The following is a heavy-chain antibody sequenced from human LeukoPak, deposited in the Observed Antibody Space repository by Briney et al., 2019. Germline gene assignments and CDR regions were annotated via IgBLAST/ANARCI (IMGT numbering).Heavy chain of an antibody. J-gene: IGHJ4*02. V-gene: IGHV3-23*01. D-gene: IGHD2-15*01. CDR1: GFTLRNYA. Sequence: PGASLRLSCAASGFTLRNYAMSWVRQAPGKGLECVSCSGDGTYYADSVKGRFTISRDTSKNTLYLQMNSLRAEDTAVYYCAKRYCSGGICYSFFDYWGQGTLVTVSS. CDR2: SGDGT. CDR3: AKRYCSGGICYSFFDY.